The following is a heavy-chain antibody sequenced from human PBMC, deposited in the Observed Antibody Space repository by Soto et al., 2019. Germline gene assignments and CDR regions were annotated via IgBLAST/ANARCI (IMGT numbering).Heavy chain of an antibody. Sequence: KLGGSLRLSCAASGFTFSDYYMSWIRQAPGKGLEWVSYISSSGSTIYYADSVKGRFTISRDNAKNSLYLQMNSLRAEDTAVYYCATSPSAGTDFDYWGQGTLVTVSS. CDR3: ATSPSAGTDFDY. CDR2: ISSSGSTI. J-gene: IGHJ4*02. V-gene: IGHV3-11*01. CDR1: GFTFSDYY. D-gene: IGHD6-13*01.